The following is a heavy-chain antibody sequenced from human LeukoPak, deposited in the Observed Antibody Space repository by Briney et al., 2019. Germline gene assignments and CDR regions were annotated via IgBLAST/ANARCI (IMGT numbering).Heavy chain of an antibody. CDR3: ARTRASGNYDFDP. Sequence: ASVKVSCKASGYTFSSYGISWVRQAPGQGLEWMGWISGYSGNTNYEENLQGRVTMTTDTSTNTAYMELRSLRSDDTAIYYCARTRASGNYDFDPWGQGTLVTVS. V-gene: IGHV1-18*01. D-gene: IGHD3-10*01. J-gene: IGHJ5*02. CDR2: ISGYSGNT. CDR1: GYTFSSYG.